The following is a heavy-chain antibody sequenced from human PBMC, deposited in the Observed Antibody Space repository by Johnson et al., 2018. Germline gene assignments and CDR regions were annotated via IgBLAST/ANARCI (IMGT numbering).Heavy chain of an antibody. V-gene: IGHV3-7*01. D-gene: IGHD6-13*01. CDR2: IKEDGSEK. J-gene: IGHJ3*02. CDR3: ARRGGSRWYGRAFDI. CDR1: GFTFSSYW. Sequence: VQLVESGGGLVQPGGSLRLSCAASGFTFSSYWMSWVRQAPGKGLEWVANIKEDGSEKHYVDSVKGRFTISRDNAKKSLYLQMNSRSAEDTAAYYCARRGGSRWYGRAFDIWGQGTMVTVSS.